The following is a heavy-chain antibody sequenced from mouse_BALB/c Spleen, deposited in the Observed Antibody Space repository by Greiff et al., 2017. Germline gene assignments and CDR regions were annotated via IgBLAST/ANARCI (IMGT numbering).Heavy chain of an antibody. D-gene: IGHD4-1*01. V-gene: IGHV3-6*02. CDR2: ISYDGSN. J-gene: IGHJ2*01. Sequence: EVQLQESGPGLVKPSQSLSLTCSVTGYSITSGYYWNWIRQFPGNKLEWMGYISYDGSNNYNPSLKNRISITRDTSKNQFFLKLNSVTTEDTATYYCARGGWDGENFDYWGQGTTLTVSS. CDR1: GYSITSGYY. CDR3: ARGGWDGENFDY.